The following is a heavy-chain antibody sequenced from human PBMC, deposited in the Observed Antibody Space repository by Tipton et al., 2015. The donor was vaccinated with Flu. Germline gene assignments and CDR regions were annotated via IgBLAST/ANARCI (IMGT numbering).Heavy chain of an antibody. CDR2: IYYTGNT. J-gene: IGHJ5*02. V-gene: IGHV4-31*02. D-gene: IGHD1-1*01. CDR1: GDSVTSAYY. CDR3: VRDTTTTPRMFDL. Sequence: LRLSCTVSGDSVTSAYYWNWIRQHPGKGPEWIGYIYYTGNTEYNPSLESRVTMSLDTSKTQFSLKLRSVTAADTAVYYCVRDTTTTPRMFDLWGQGTLVTTSS.